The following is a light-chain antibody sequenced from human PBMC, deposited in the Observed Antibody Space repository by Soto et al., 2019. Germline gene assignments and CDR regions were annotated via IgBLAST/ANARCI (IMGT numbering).Light chain of an antibody. Sequence: GDSATMTCGATQGISSYLAWYQQKPGKAPKLLIYAASTLQSGVPSRFSGSGSGTDFTLTISSLQPEDFATYYCQQVNSYPSISSGEGGRLAIK. J-gene: IGKJ5*01. V-gene: IGKV1-9*01. CDR3: QQVNSYPSIS. CDR2: AAS. CDR1: QGISSY.